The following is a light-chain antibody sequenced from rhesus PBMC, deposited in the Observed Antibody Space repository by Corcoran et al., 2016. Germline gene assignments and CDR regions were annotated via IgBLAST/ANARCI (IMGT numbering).Light chain of an antibody. CDR2: KAS. V-gene: IGKV1-22*01. CDR3: LQYSSSPWT. Sequence: DIQMTQSPSSLSASVGDTVTITCRASQSISSWLDWYQQKPGKAPKLLIYKASILQSGVPSRFSGSGCGTVFPLTISRLQPEDFSTYYCLQYSSSPWTFGQGTKVEIK. CDR1: QSISSW. J-gene: IGKJ1*01.